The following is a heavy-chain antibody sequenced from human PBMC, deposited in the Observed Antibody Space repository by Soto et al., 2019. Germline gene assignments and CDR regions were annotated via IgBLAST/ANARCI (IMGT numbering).Heavy chain of an antibody. Sequence: GSLRLSCAASGVTFSSYSMNWVRQAPGKGLEWISYISSHSITLYYADSVKGRFTISRDNAGNSLYLQMNSLRDDYTAVYYCVRDGSGNLYLNWFDPWGQGTLVTVS. V-gene: IGHV3-48*02. CDR1: GVTFSSYS. D-gene: IGHD6-19*01. CDR2: ISSHSITL. CDR3: VRDGSGNLYLNWFDP. J-gene: IGHJ5*02.